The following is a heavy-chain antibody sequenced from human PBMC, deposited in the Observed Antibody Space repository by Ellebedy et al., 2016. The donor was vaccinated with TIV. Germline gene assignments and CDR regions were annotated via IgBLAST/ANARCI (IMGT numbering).Heavy chain of an antibody. Sequence: GGSLRLSXAASGFTFRTYWMHGVRQAPEKGLVWVTRINSDGSSTRYADSVKGRFTISRDNAKNTLYLQMNSLRVEDTAVYYCAREYCSSTSCNAGRYYYGMDVWGQGSTVTVSS. CDR3: AREYCSSTSCNAGRYYYGMDV. D-gene: IGHD2-2*01. J-gene: IGHJ6*02. CDR1: GFTFRTYW. V-gene: IGHV3-74*01. CDR2: INSDGSST.